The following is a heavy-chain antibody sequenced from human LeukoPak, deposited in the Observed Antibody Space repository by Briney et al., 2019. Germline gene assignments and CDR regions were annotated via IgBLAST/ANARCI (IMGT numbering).Heavy chain of an antibody. CDR3: ARVGMVYAIMEYYFDY. J-gene: IGHJ4*02. V-gene: IGHV3-30-3*01. CDR2: ISYDGSNK. Sequence: GGSLRLSCAASGFTFSSYAIHWVRQAPGKGLEWVAVISYDGSNKYYADSVKGRFTISRDNSKNTLYLQMNSLRAEDTAMYYCARVGMVYAIMEYYFDYWGQGTLVTVSS. D-gene: IGHD2-8*01. CDR1: GFTFSSYA.